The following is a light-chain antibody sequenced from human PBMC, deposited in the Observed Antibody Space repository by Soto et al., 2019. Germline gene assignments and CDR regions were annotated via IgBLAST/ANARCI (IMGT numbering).Light chain of an antibody. Sequence: EIVLTQSPGTLSLSPGERATLSCRASQSVSNNYLAWYQQKPGQAPRLLIHGASSRATGIPDRISGSGSGTDFTLTISRLEPEDFAVYYCQQYGSSPPTFGQGTKVDIK. CDR3: QQYGSSPPT. V-gene: IGKV3-20*01. CDR1: QSVSNNY. J-gene: IGKJ1*01. CDR2: GAS.